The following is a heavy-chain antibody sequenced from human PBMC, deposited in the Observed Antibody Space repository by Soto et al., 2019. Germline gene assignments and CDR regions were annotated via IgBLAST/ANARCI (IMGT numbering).Heavy chain of an antibody. V-gene: IGHV1-18*01. Sequence: QVQLVQSGAEVKKPGASVKVSCKASGYTFTSYGISWVRQAPGQGLEWMGWISGYNGNTNYAQKLQGRGTMTADKCPSTDSLELRILSSADTAVDCCARDGCMYVPLQFGPRGQGTLVTVSS. CDR3: ARDGCMYVPLQFGP. D-gene: IGHD3-10*02. CDR2: ISGYNGNT. CDR1: GYTFTSYG. J-gene: IGHJ5*02.